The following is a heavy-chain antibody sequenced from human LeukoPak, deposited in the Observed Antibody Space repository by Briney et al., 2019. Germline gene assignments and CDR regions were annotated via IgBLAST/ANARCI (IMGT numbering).Heavy chain of an antibody. Sequence: SVKVSCKASGYTFTGYYMHWVRQAPGQGLEWMGWINPNSGGTNYAQKFRGRVTMTRDTSISTAYMELSRLRSDDTAVYYCARGGVISPYYYYYYMDVWGKGTTVTISS. J-gene: IGHJ6*03. CDR2: INPNSGGT. CDR3: ARGGVISPYYYYYYMDV. CDR1: GYTFTGYY. D-gene: IGHD3-10*01. V-gene: IGHV1-2*02.